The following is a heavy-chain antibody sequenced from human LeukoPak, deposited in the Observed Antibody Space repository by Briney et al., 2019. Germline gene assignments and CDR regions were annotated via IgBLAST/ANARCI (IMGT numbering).Heavy chain of an antibody. J-gene: IGHJ6*03. D-gene: IGHD3-3*01. CDR1: GFTFSNFA. V-gene: IGHV3-23*01. CDR2: ISGSGGST. CDR3: AKAGDYDFWTDYYYYYMDV. Sequence: GGSLRLSCAASGFTFSNFAVVWVRQAPGKGLEWVCAISGSGGSTYYADSVKGRFTISRDNSKNTLYLQMNSLRAEDTAVYYCAKAGDYDFWTDYYYYYMDVWGKGTTVTVSS.